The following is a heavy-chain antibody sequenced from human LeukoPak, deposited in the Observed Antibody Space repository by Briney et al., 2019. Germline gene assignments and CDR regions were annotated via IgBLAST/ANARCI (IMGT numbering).Heavy chain of an antibody. J-gene: IGHJ4*02. V-gene: IGHV1-18*01. Sequence: ASVKVSCKASGYTFTSYGISWVRQAPGQGLERMRWISAYNGKTNYAQKLQGRVTITTDTSTSTAYMELRSLRSDDTAVYYCARDDLLCSSTSCYGGEPGYWGQGTLVTVSS. CDR3: ARDDLLCSSTSCYGGEPGY. CDR1: GYTFTSYG. D-gene: IGHD2-2*01. CDR2: ISAYNGKT.